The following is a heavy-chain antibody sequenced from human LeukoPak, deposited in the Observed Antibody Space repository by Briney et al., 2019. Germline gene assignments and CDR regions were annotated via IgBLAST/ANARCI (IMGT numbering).Heavy chain of an antibody. Sequence: GGSLRLSCAASGFTFSSYWMSWVRQAPGKGLEWVANIKQDGSEKYYVDSVKGRFTISRDNAKNSLYLQMNSLRAEDTAVYYCARDYGIAVAGTSWFDPWGQGTLVTVSS. D-gene: IGHD6-19*01. CDR2: IKQDGSEK. V-gene: IGHV3-7*01. CDR1: GFTFSSYW. J-gene: IGHJ5*02. CDR3: ARDYGIAVAGTSWFDP.